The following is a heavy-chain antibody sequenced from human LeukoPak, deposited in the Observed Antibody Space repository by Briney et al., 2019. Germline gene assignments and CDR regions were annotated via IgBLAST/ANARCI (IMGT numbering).Heavy chain of an antibody. CDR3: AREGEVRFGSTMVRLDFDY. J-gene: IGHJ4*02. V-gene: IGHV3-30*02. D-gene: IGHD3-10*01. CDR1: GFTFSSYG. CDR2: IRYDGSNK. Sequence: GGSLRLSCAASGFTFSSYGMHWVRQAPGKGLEWVAFIRYDGSNKYYADSVKGRFTISRDNAKNSLYLQMNSLRAEDTAVYYCAREGEVRFGSTMVRLDFDYWGQGTLVTVSS.